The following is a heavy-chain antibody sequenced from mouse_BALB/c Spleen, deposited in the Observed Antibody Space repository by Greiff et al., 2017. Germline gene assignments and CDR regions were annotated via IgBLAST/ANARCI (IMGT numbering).Heavy chain of an antibody. CDR1: GYTFTSYW. J-gene: IGHJ2*01. Sequence: QVQLKESGAELARPGASVKLSCKASGYTFTSYWMQWVKQRPGQGLEWIGAIYPGDGDTRYTQKFKGKATLTADKSSSTAYMQLSSLASEDSAVYYCARDYDYLDYWGQGTTLTVSS. CDR2: IYPGDGDT. V-gene: IGHV1-87*01. D-gene: IGHD2-4*01. CDR3: ARDYDYLDY.